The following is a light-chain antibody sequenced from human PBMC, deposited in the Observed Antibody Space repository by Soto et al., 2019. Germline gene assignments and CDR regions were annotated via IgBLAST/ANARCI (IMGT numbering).Light chain of an antibody. CDR3: QKSGSSAPS. V-gene: IGKV3-20*01. Sequence: EIVLTQSPGTLSLSPGERATLSCRASQSVSSSYLAWYQQKPGQAPRLLIYGESSRATGSPDRFSGSGSGTDFTLTVSTLEPEDFAGYDCQKSGSSAPSYGGGTKGEIK. CDR1: QSVSSSY. J-gene: IGKJ4*01. CDR2: GES.